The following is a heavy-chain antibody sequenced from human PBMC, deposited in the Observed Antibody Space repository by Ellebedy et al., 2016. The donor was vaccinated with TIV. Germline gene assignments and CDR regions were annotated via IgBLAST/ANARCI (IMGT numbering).Heavy chain of an antibody. CDR2: IRGSGDNT. CDR1: GFTFSSYA. D-gene: IGHD1-7*01. Sequence: GGSLRLSCAASGFTFSSYAMSWVRQAPGKGLEWVPGIRGSGDNTYYADSVKGRFTISRDNSKNTLYLQMNSLRAEDTAVYYCAKDTTNWNYGYWGQGTLVTVSS. J-gene: IGHJ4*02. CDR3: AKDTTNWNYGY. V-gene: IGHV3-23*01.